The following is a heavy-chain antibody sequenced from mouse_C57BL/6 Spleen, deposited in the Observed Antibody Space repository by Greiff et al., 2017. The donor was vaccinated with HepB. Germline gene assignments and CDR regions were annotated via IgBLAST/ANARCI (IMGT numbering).Heavy chain of an antibody. Sequence: EVQLQQSGAELVKPGASVKLSCTASGFNIKDYYMHWVKQRTEQGLEWIGRIDPEDGETKYAPKFQGKATITADTSYNTAYLQLSSLTSEDTAVYYLASLDYYASSYGHVFDYWGQGTTLTVFS. CDR1: GFNIKDYY. CDR3: ASLDYYASSYGHVFDY. D-gene: IGHD1-1*01. J-gene: IGHJ2*01. CDR2: IDPEDGET. V-gene: IGHV14-2*01.